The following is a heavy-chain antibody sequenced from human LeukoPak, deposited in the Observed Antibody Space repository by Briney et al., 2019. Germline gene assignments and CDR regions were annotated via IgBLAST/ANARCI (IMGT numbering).Heavy chain of an antibody. CDR1: GYTFTSYG. Sequence: ASVKVSCKASGYTFTSYGISWVRQAPGQGLEWMGWINPNSGGTNYAQKLQGRVTMTRDTSISTAYMELSRLRSDDTAVYYCARGWIFENYYYYMDVWGKGTTVTISS. J-gene: IGHJ6*03. CDR3: ARGWIFENYYYYMDV. V-gene: IGHV1-2*02. D-gene: IGHD2-2*03. CDR2: INPNSGGT.